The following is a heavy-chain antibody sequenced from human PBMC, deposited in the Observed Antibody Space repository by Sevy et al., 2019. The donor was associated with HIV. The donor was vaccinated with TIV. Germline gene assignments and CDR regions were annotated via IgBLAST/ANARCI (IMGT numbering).Heavy chain of an antibody. CDR1: GYSFGSIYY. V-gene: IGHV4-38-2*02. CDR3: ARDLGLGIQFDY. D-gene: IGHD3-9*01. CDR2: VYHSGST. Sequence: ETLSLICTVSGYSFGSIYYWGWIRQPPGKGLEWIGSVYHSGSTYYNPSLKSRVTISVDTSKNRFSLKVTSVTAADTAVYYCARDLGLGIQFDYWGQGTLVTVSS. J-gene: IGHJ4*02.